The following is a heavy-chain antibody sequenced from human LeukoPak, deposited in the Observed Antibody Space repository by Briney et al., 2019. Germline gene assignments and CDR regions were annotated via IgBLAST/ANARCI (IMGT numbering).Heavy chain of an antibody. Sequence: GASVKVSFEASGYTFTSYAMNWVRQAPGQGLEWMGWINTNTGNPTYAQGFTGRFVFSLDTSVSTAYLQISSLKAEDTAVYYCARELGSSGWYHAEYFQHWGQGTLVTVSS. V-gene: IGHV7-4-1*02. D-gene: IGHD6-19*01. CDR2: INTNTGNP. CDR1: GYTFTSYA. CDR3: ARELGSSGWYHAEYFQH. J-gene: IGHJ1*01.